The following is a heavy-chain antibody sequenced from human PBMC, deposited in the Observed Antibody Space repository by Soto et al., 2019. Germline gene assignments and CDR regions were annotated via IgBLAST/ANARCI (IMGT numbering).Heavy chain of an antibody. V-gene: IGHV1-3*01. CDR1: GYTFTSYA. J-gene: IGHJ4*02. CDR3: ARESALISSSSPFYY. CDR2: INAGNGNT. D-gene: IGHD6-6*01. Sequence: ASVKLSCKASGYTFTSYAMHWLRQAPEQRLEWMGWINAGNGNTKYSQKFQGRVTITRDTSASTAYMELSSLRSEDTAVYYCARESALISSSSPFYYWGQGTLVTVSS.